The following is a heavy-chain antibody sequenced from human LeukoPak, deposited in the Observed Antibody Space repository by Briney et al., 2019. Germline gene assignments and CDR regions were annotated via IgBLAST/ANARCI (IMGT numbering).Heavy chain of an antibody. CDR3: AKDLSPAAA. Sequence: GGSLRLSCAASRFTFSNYGMGWVRQAPGKGLEWVSAISGSASNTYYADSVKGRFTISRDNSKNTLSLQMNNLRDEDTAVYYCAKDLSPAAAWGQGTLVTVSS. D-gene: IGHD6-25*01. V-gene: IGHV3-23*01. J-gene: IGHJ5*02. CDR2: ISGSASNT. CDR1: RFTFSNYG.